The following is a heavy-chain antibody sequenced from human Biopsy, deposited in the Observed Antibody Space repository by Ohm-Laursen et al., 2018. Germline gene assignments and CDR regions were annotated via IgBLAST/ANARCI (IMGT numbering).Heavy chain of an antibody. CDR3: VREAAIIDPRTRAFDY. CDR1: GGSISSDY. D-gene: IGHD6-25*01. Sequence: SDTLSLTCTVSGGSISSDYWSWIRQTPGKGLEWIGYIYYSGSTNYNPSLKSRVTISVDTSKNQFSLKLRSVTAADTAVYYCVREAAIIDPRTRAFDYWGQGTLVTVSS. V-gene: IGHV4-59*01. J-gene: IGHJ4*02. CDR2: IYYSGST.